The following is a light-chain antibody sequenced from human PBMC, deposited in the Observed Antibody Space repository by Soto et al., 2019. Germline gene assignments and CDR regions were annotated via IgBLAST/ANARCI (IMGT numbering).Light chain of an antibody. CDR2: EVS. CDR3: SSYTSSSTYV. Sequence: QSVLTQPASVSGSPGQSITISCTGTSSDVGGYNYVSWYQQHPGKAPKLMIYEVSNRPSGVSNRFSGSKSGNTPSLTISGLQAEDEADYYCSSYTSSSTYVFGTGTKVTVL. V-gene: IGLV2-14*01. J-gene: IGLJ1*01. CDR1: SSDVGGYNY.